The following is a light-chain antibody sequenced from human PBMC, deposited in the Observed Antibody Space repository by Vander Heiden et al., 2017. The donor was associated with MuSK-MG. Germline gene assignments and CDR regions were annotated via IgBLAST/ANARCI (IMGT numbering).Light chain of an antibody. J-gene: IGKJ1*01. Sequence: DIQITQSPSTRSASVGDRVTITCRASQGINTWLAWYQQKPGKAPNLLIYKASSLESGVPSRFSGNGSGTEFTLTISSLQPDDFAIYYCQQYNSLSWTFGQGTKVEIK. V-gene: IGKV1-5*03. CDR3: QQYNSLSWT. CDR1: QGINTW. CDR2: KAS.